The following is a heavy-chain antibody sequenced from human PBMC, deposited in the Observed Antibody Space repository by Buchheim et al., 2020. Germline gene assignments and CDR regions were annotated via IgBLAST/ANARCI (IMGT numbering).Heavy chain of an antibody. CDR3: ARDITSGGMDV. CDR1: GFTFSSYA. Sequence: QVQLVESGGGVVQPGRSLRLSCAASGFTFSSYAMHWVRQAPGKGLEWVAVISYDGSNKYYADSVKGRFTLSRDTSTKTLYPQMNSLRAEDTAVYYCARDITSGGMDVWGQGTT. D-gene: IGHD1-20*01. CDR2: ISYDGSNK. J-gene: IGHJ6*02. V-gene: IGHV3-30*04.